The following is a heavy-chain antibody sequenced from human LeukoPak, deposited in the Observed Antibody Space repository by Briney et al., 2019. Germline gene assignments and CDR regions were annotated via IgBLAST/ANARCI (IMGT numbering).Heavy chain of an antibody. Sequence: GGSLRLSCAASGFTFSSYWMHWVRQAPGKGLVWVSRINSDGSSTSYSDSVKGRFTLSRDTATSTLYLQMNSLRAEDTAVYYCARGNGGFGDWGQGTLVTVSS. V-gene: IGHV3-74*01. CDR3: ARGNGGFGD. CDR1: GFTFSSYW. J-gene: IGHJ4*02. CDR2: INSDGSST. D-gene: IGHD3-3*01.